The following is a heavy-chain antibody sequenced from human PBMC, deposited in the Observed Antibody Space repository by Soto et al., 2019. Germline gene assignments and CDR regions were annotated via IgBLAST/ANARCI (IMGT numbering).Heavy chain of an antibody. Sequence: QVQLVQSGAEVKKPGASVKVSCKASGYTFTSYGISWVRQAPGQGLEWMGWISAYNGNTNYAQKLQGRVTMTTDTSTSTAYMEPRSLRSDDTAVYYCARGKWDTMVRGVIPFDYWGQGTLVTVSS. V-gene: IGHV1-18*01. CDR3: ARGKWDTMVRGVIPFDY. D-gene: IGHD3-10*01. CDR1: GYTFTSYG. J-gene: IGHJ4*02. CDR2: ISAYNGNT.